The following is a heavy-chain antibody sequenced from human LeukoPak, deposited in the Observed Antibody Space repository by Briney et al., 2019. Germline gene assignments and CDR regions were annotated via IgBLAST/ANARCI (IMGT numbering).Heavy chain of an antibody. J-gene: IGHJ4*02. CDR2: INHSGST. D-gene: IGHD2-2*02. Sequence: PSETLSLNCAVYGGSFSGHYWSWIRQPPGKGLEWIGEINHSGSTNYNPSLKSRVTISVDTSKNQFSLKLSSVTAADTAVYYCARVRCSSTSCYTLRGYFDYWGQGTLVTVSS. CDR1: GGSFSGHY. V-gene: IGHV4-34*01. CDR3: ARVRCSSTSCYTLRGYFDY.